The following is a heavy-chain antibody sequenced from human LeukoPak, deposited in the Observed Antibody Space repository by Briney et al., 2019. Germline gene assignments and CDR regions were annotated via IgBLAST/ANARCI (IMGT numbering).Heavy chain of an antibody. J-gene: IGHJ4*02. D-gene: IGHD1-26*01. CDR3: ARNTVVWGATLPGTVDY. V-gene: IGHV3-48*03. CDR2: ISSSGSTI. CDR1: GFTFSSYQ. Sequence: GGSLRLSCAASGFTFSSYQMNWVRQAPGKGLEWVSYISSSGSTIYYADSVKGRFTISRDNAKNSLYLQMNSLGVEDTAVYYCARNTVVWGATLPGTVDYWGQGTLVTVSS.